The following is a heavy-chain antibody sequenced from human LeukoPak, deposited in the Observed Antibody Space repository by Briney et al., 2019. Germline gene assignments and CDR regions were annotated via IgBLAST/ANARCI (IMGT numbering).Heavy chain of an antibody. CDR2: ISWNSGSI. D-gene: IGHD6-13*01. V-gene: IGHV3-9*03. J-gene: IGHJ4*02. CDR1: GFTFDDYA. CDR3: ARGNGYSTSGYVDY. Sequence: GTSLTLSCAASGFTFDDYAMHWVRQAPGKGLEWVSGISWNSGSIVYADSVKGRFTISRDRTKNSLYLQMNSLGAEDMALYYCARGNGYSTSGYVDYWGQGTLVTVSS.